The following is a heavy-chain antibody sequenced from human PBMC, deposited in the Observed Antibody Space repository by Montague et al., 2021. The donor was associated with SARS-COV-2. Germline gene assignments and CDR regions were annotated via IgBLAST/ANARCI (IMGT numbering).Heavy chain of an antibody. CDR1: GDSVTGGNYN. Sequence: TLSLTCTVSGDSVTGGNYNWTCIRQPAGKGLEWVGSVHSSATTVYTPSLASGITISLDTSKSQFSLRLSSATAADTGVYYCTREVLAAMRPWFDPWGQGTLVTVSS. D-gene: IGHD2-2*01. CDR3: TREVLAAMRPWFDP. J-gene: IGHJ5*02. CDR2: VHSSATT. V-gene: IGHV4-61*02.